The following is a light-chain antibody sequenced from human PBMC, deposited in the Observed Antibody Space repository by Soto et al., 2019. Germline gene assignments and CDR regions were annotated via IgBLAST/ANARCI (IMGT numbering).Light chain of an antibody. CDR1: QSISSW. CDR3: QHAYRVAIT. Sequence: DIMMTQYASSLSAAGGDTATVXXRASQSISSWLAWDQQKPGQAPKRXRYDASSLESLVPAMFSGRGSGTYFTLSSNSLHPEDFAIYYCQHAYRVAITCGQGTRL. J-gene: IGKJ5*01. CDR2: DAS. V-gene: IGKV1-5*03.